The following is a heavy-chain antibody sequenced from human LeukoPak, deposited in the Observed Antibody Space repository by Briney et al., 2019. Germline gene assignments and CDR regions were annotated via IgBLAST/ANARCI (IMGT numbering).Heavy chain of an antibody. CDR1: GGSISSYY. V-gene: IGHV4-59*01. Sequence: PSETLSLTCTVSGGSISSYYWSWIRQPPGKGLEWLGYIHYTGSINYNPSLKSRVTISVDTSKKQFSLKLSSVTAADTAVYFCARNRGRYSSSFKDYFDYWGQGTPVTVSS. J-gene: IGHJ4*02. D-gene: IGHD6-13*01. CDR2: IHYTGSI. CDR3: ARNRGRYSSSFKDYFDY.